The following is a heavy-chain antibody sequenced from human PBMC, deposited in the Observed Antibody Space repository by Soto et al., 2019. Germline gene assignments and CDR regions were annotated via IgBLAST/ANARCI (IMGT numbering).Heavy chain of an antibody. CDR3: ARLSYYYDSSGYNEKRMNFDY. Sequence: PSETLSLTCTVSGGSISSSSYYWGWIRQPPGKGLEWIGSIYYSGSTYYNPSLKSRVTISVDTSKNQFSLKLSSVTAADTAVYYCARLSYYYDSSGYNEKRMNFDYWGQGTLVTVSS. V-gene: IGHV4-39*01. J-gene: IGHJ4*02. D-gene: IGHD3-22*01. CDR1: GGSISSSSYY. CDR2: IYYSGST.